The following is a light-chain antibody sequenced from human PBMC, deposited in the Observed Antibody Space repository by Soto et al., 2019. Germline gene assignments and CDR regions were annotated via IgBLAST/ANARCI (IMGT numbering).Light chain of an antibody. J-gene: IGKJ1*01. Sequence: EVVMTQSPATLSVSPGERVTLSCRASQSINAHLDWYQKKPGQAPRLLSHGASTRATGIPARFSGSGFGTEFILTISSLQSEDFAVYYCQQYNTWLWTFGQGTKVEIQ. V-gene: IGKV3-15*01. CDR3: QQYNTWLWT. CDR2: GAS. CDR1: QSINAH.